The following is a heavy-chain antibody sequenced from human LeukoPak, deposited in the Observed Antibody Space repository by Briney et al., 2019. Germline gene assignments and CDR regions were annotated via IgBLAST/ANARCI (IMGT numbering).Heavy chain of an antibody. CDR1: GGSLSSYY. D-gene: IGHD6-19*01. V-gene: IGHV4-59*08. J-gene: IGHJ4*02. Sequence: SETLSLTCTVSGGSLSSYYWSWIRQPPGKGLEWIGYIYYSGSTNYTPSLKSRVTISVDTSKNQFSLKLSSVTAADTAVYYCARHEYAVAGIFDYWGQGTLVTVSS. CDR3: ARHEYAVAGIFDY. CDR2: IYYSGST.